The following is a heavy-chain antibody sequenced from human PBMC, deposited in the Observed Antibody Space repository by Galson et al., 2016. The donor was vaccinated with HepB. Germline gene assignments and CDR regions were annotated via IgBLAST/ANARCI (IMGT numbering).Heavy chain of an antibody. CDR2: STKEGNNYIT. CDR1: GFTFRDYH. V-gene: IGHV3-72*01. Sequence: SLRLSCAASGFTFRDYHMDWVRQAPGKGLECVARSTKEGNNYITEYAASVEGRFTISRDASQKSLYLQMNSLKTEDTAVYYCARDIMNWSLDSWGLGTLVIVSS. J-gene: IGHJ4*02. D-gene: IGHD3-16*01. CDR3: ARDIMNWSLDS.